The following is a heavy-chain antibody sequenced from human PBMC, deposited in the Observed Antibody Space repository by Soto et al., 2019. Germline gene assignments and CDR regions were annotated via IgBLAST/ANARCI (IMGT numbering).Heavy chain of an antibody. D-gene: IGHD2-15*01. V-gene: IGHV4-34*01. CDR1: GGSFSGYY. J-gene: IGHJ4*02. CDR3: ARHGGVAALDY. Sequence: SETLSLTCAVYGGSFSGYYWSWIRQPPGKGLEWIGEINHSGSTNYNPSLKSRVTISVDTSKNQFSLKLSSVTAADTAVYYCARHGGVAALDYWGQGTLVTVSS. CDR2: INHSGST.